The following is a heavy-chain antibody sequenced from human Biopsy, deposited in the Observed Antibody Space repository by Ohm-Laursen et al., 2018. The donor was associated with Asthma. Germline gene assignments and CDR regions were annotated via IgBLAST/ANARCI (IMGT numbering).Heavy chain of an antibody. V-gene: IGHV3-53*01. D-gene: IGHD5-18*01. J-gene: IGHJ5*02. CDR1: GFAVSRDY. CDR3: ARGQGRGIQLWSLDP. Sequence: GSLRLSCAASGFAVSRDYMFWVRQAPGKGLEWVSVIYSGGTSHTADSVRGRFTISRDYSKNTLYLQMHSLRAEDTAVYFCARGQGRGIQLWSLDPWGQGILVTVSS. CDR2: IYSGGTS.